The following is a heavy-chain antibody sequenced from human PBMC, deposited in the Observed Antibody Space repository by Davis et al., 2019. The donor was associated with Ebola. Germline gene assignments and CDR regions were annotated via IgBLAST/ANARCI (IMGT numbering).Heavy chain of an antibody. CDR3: AKDITGGGIFFDY. CDR2: ISWNSGSI. Sequence: PGGSLRLSCAASGFTFDDYAMHWVRQAPGKGLEWVSGISWNSGSIGYADSVKGRFTISRDNAKNSLYLQMNSLRAEDTALYYCAKDITGGGIFFDYWGQGTLVTVSS. D-gene: IGHD3-16*01. CDR1: GFTFDDYA. V-gene: IGHV3-9*01. J-gene: IGHJ4*02.